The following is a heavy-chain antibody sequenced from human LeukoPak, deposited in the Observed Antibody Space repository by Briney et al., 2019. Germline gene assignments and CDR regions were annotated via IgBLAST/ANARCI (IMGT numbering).Heavy chain of an antibody. CDR3: ARVTDRDAFDI. D-gene: IGHD2-21*02. CDR2: IYHSGST. CDR1: DYSISSGYY. J-gene: IGHJ3*02. Sequence: KPSETLSLTCAVSDYSISSGYYWGWIPQPPGKGLEWIGSIYHSGSTYYNPSLKSRVTISVDTSKNQFSLKLSSVTAADTAVYYCARVTDRDAFDIWGQGTMVTVSS. V-gene: IGHV4-38-2*01.